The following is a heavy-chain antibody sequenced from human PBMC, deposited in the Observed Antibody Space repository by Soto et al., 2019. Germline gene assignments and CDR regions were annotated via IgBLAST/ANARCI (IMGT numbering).Heavy chain of an antibody. CDR1: GGSFSGYY. CDR2: INHSGGT. Sequence: SETLSLTCAVYGGSFSGYYWSWIRQPPGKGLEWIGEINHSGGTNYNPSLKSRVTISVDTSKNQFSLKLSSVTAADTAVYYCARAPIVRRYYYYGMDVWGQGTTVTVSS. D-gene: IGHD1-26*01. CDR3: ARAPIVRRYYYYGMDV. V-gene: IGHV4-34*01. J-gene: IGHJ6*02.